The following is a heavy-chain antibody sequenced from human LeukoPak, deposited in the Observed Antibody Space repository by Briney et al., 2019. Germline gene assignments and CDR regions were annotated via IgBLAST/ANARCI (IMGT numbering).Heavy chain of an antibody. CDR1: VFTFSSYW. V-gene: IGHV3-7*01. J-gene: IGHJ4*02. D-gene: IGHD3-10*01. CDR2: IKNDGSEE. CDR3: ARAIRGSAVDTGDR. Sequence: GGSLRLSCAASVFTFSSYWMRWVRQAPGKGLEGVANIKNDGSEEYYVDSVKGRFTISRDNAKNSLFLQMNSLTVEDTAVYYGARAIRGSAVDTGDRWGQGTLVTVSS.